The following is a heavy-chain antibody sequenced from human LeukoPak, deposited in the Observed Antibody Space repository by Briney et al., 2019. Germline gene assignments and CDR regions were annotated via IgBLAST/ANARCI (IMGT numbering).Heavy chain of an antibody. V-gene: IGHV3-53*01. CDR2: IYSGGNT. CDR3: ASHPRGDYAVFDY. CDR1: GFTVSRNC. D-gene: IGHD4-17*01. J-gene: IGHJ4*02. Sequence: PGGSLRLSCAASGFTVSRNCMTCVRQAPGKGLEWVSLIYSGGNTYYADSVKGRFTISRDNSKNTLYLQMNSLRAEDTALYYCASHPRGDYAVFDYWGQGTLVTVSS.